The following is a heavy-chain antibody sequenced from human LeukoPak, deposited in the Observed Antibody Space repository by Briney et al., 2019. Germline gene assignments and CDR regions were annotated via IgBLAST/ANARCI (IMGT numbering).Heavy chain of an antibody. CDR3: AKDRAGSYYTFFDY. Sequence: PGGSLRLSCAASGFTFSTYTMSWVRQAPGKGLELVSAISGSGGSTYYADSVKGRFTISRDNSKNTLYLQMNSLRAEDTAVYYCAKDRAGSYYTFFDYWGQGTLVTVSS. CDR2: ISGSGGST. J-gene: IGHJ4*02. D-gene: IGHD3-10*01. CDR1: GFTFSTYT. V-gene: IGHV3-23*01.